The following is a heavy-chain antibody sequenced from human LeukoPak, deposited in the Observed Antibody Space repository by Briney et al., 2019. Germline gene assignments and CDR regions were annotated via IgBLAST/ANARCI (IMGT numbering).Heavy chain of an antibody. V-gene: IGHV4-39*01. CDR3: ARRAVAGYYFDY. Sequence: KPSETLSLTCTVSGGSISSSSYYWGWIRQPPGKGLEWIGSIYYGGSTYYNPSLKSRVTISVDTSKNQFSLKLSSVTAADTAVYYCARRAVAGYYFDYWGQGTLVTVSS. J-gene: IGHJ4*02. CDR2: IYYGGST. CDR1: GGSISSSSYY. D-gene: IGHD6-19*01.